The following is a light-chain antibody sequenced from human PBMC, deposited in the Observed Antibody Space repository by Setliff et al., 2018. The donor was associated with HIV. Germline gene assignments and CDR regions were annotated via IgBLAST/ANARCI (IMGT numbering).Light chain of an antibody. CDR2: STT. CDR3: LLYYGGFYA. J-gene: IGLJ1*01. Sequence: QAVVTQEPSLTVSPGGTVTLTCASSTGAVASGHYANWFQQKPGQAPRALIYSTTYKHSWTPARFSGSLLGGRAALTLSDVRPEDEAEYYCLLYYGGFYAFGSGTKVTVL. V-gene: IGLV7-43*01. CDR1: TGAVASGHY.